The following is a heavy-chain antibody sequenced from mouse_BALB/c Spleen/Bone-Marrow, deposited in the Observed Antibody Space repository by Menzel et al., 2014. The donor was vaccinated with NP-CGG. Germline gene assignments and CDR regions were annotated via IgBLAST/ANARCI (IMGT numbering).Heavy chain of an antibody. CDR1: GYTFTNYY. CDR3: TRLPH. CDR2: INPGNGGT. D-gene: IGHD5-1*01. V-gene: IGHV1S81*02. J-gene: IGHJ4*01. Sequence: VKLMESGAELVKPGASVKLSCRASGYTFTNYYMYWVKQRPGQGLEWIGEINPGNGGTNFNEKFKSKATLTVDKSSSTAYMQLSSLTSEDSAVYYCTRLPHWGQGTSVTVSS.